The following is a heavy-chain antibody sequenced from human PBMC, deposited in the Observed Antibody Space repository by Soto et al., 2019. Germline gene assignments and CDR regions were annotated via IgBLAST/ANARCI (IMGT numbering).Heavy chain of an antibody. CDR1: GFTFSSYA. J-gene: IGHJ4*02. CDR3: ARAGLNRKSTKNRPTVPPVDY. V-gene: IGHV3-30-3*01. Sequence: GGSLRLSCAASGFTFSSYAMHWVRQAPGKGLEWVAVISYDGSNKYYADSVKGRLTISRDNSKNTLYLQMNSLRAEDTAVYYCARAGLNRKSTKNRPTVPPVDYWGQGTLVTVSS. D-gene: IGHD1-26*01. CDR2: ISYDGSNK.